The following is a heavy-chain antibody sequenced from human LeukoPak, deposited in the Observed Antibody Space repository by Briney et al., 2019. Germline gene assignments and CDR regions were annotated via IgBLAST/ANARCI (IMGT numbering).Heavy chain of an antibody. CDR3: ASHRGYCSGGTCYSAFFDY. CDR2: IGTAGDT. V-gene: IGHV3-13*01. D-gene: IGHD2-15*01. Sequence: PGGSLRLSCAASGFTFSSYDMHWVRHATGKGLEWVSAIGTAGDTYYPGSVKGRFTISRDNSKNTLYLQMNSLRAEDTAVYYCASHRGYCSGGTCYSAFFDYWGQGTLVTVSS. J-gene: IGHJ4*02. CDR1: GFTFSSYD.